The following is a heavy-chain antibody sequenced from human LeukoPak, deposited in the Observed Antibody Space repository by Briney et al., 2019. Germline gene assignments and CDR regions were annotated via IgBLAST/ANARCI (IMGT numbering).Heavy chain of an antibody. V-gene: IGHV3-30-3*01. CDR1: GFTFSSYP. D-gene: IGHD4-17*01. Sequence: PGRSLRLSCAASGFTFSSYPMHWVRQAPGKGLEWVSVISYDGSSKYYADSVKGRFTISRDNSKNMFYVQINSLRPEDTAVYYCARGFPYDDPTEGYYLVDVWGQGTTVTVSS. CDR3: ARGFPYDDPTEGYYLVDV. J-gene: IGHJ6*02. CDR2: ISYDGSSK.